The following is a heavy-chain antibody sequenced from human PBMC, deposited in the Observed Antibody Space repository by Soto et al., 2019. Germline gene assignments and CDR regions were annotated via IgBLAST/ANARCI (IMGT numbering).Heavy chain of an antibody. CDR2: IYSGGST. CDR3: ARDLGYYYGSGSYLVDV. Sequence: LGGSLRLSCAASGFTVSSNYMSWVRQAPGKGLEWVSVIYSGGSTYYADSVKGRFTISRDNSKNTLYLQMNSLRAEDTAVYYCARDLGYYYGSGSYLVDVWGQGTTVTVSS. D-gene: IGHD3-10*01. J-gene: IGHJ6*02. CDR1: GFTVSSNY. V-gene: IGHV3-66*01.